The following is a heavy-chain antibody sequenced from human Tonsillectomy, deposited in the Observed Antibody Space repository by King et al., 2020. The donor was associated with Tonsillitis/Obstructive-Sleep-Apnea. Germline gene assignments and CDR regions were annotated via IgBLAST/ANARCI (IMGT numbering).Heavy chain of an antibody. CDR1: GFTFSSYA. CDR3: ASYRGGSQPTQIDY. V-gene: IGHV3-30*04. D-gene: IGHD1-26*01. CDR2: ISYDGSNK. J-gene: IGHJ4*02. Sequence: VQLVESGGGVVQPGRSLRLSCAASGFTFSSYAMHWVRQAPGKGLEWVAVISYDGSNKYYADSVKGRFTISRDNSKNTLYLQMNSLRAEDTAVYYCASYRGGSQPTQIDYWGQGTLVTVSS.